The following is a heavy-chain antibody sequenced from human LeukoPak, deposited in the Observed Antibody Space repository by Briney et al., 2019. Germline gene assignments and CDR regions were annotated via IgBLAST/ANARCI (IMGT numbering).Heavy chain of an antibody. CDR1: GYSFTSYW. CDR2: IYPGDSDT. V-gene: IGHV5-51*01. CDR3: AREGPGFFDF. Sequence: GESLKISCKGSGYSFTSYWIGWVRQLPGKGLEWMGIIYPGDSDTRYSPSFQGQVTISADKSITSAYLQWSSLKASDSAVYYCAREGPGFFDFWGQGTMVSVSS. J-gene: IGHJ3*01.